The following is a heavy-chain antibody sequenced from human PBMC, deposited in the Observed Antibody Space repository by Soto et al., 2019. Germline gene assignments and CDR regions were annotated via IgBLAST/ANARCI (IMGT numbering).Heavy chain of an antibody. D-gene: IGHD2-15*01. CDR1: GFTFSSYA. V-gene: IGHV3-30-3*01. CDR3: ARDQGSRCCRLDP. CDR2: ISYDGSNK. Sequence: QVQLVESGGGVVQPGRSLRLSCAASGFTFSSYAMHWVRQAPGKGLEWVAVISYDGSNKYYADSVKGRFTIPRDNSKNTLYLQMNSLRAADTAVYYCARDQGSRCCRLDPWGQGTLVTVSS. J-gene: IGHJ5*02.